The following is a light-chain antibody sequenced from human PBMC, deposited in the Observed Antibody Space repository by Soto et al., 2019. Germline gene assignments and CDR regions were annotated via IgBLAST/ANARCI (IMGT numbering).Light chain of an antibody. J-gene: IGKJ1*01. CDR2: AAS. V-gene: IGKV1-6*01. Sequence: AIQMTQSPSSLSASVGDRVTITCRASQGIRSDLAWYQKKSGNAPKLLIYAASSLQSGVTSRFSGSGFGSDFPLTISSLQPEDFATYYCLQDYGYPRTFGQGTSVEI. CDR3: LQDYGYPRT. CDR1: QGIRSD.